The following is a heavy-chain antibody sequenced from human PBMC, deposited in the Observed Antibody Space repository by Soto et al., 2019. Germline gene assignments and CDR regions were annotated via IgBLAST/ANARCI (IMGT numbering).Heavy chain of an antibody. Sequence: PAETLSLTCAVHGGSFSGFYWTWIRQPPGKGLEWIGEINHSGSSNYNPSPKKRVTTSLGTTRNQFPLRLNSVLSADTAAYYCWRMAGPWYLDLWGRGTLVTVPQ. J-gene: IGHJ2*01. V-gene: IGHV4-34*01. CDR3: WRMAGPWYLDL. CDR2: INHSGSS. CDR1: GGSFSGFY.